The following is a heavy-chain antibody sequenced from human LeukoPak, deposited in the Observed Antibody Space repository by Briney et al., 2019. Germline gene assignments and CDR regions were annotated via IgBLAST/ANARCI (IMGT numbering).Heavy chain of an antibody. V-gene: IGHV4-30-2*01. D-gene: IGHD5-18*01. J-gene: IGHJ6*04. Sequence: KPSQTLSLTCTVSGGSISSGGYYWSWIRQPPGKGLEWIGYIYHTGSTYYNPSLKSRVTISVDRSKNQFSLRLSSVTAADTAVYYCARGSRTWMQALDVWGKGTTVTVSS. CDR1: GGSISSGGYY. CDR2: IYHTGST. CDR3: ARGSRTWMQALDV.